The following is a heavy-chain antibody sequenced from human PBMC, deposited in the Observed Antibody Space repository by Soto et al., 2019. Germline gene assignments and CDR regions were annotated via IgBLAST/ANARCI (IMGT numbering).Heavy chain of an antibody. J-gene: IGHJ4*02. D-gene: IGHD2-15*01. Sequence: QVQLVQSGAEVKKPGSSVKVSCKASGGTFSSYAISWVRQAPGQGLEWMGGIIPIFGTANYAQKFQGRVTMTADDSTGTAYMELSSLRSEDTAVYYCARESRYCSGGSCYFLPGIDYWGQGTLVTVSS. CDR2: IIPIFGTA. V-gene: IGHV1-69*12. CDR3: ARESRYCSGGSCYFLPGIDY. CDR1: GGTFSSYA.